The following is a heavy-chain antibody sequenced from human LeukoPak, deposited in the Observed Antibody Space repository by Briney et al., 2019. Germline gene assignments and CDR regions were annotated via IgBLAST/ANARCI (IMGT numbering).Heavy chain of an antibody. J-gene: IGHJ4*02. V-gene: IGHV1-2*02. D-gene: IGHD3-3*01. CDR1: GYTFTGYY. CDR3: ARGIGIFGVVIIGQYYFDY. Sequence: WASVKVSCKASGYTFTGYYMRWVRQAPGQGLEWMGWINPNSGGTNYAQKFQGRVTMTRDTSISTAYMELSRLRSDDTAVYYCARGIGIFGVVIIGQYYFDYWGQGTLVTVSS. CDR2: INPNSGGT.